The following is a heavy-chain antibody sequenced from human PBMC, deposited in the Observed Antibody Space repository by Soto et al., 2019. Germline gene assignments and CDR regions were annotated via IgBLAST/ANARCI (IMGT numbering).Heavy chain of an antibody. Sequence: QVQLVQSGAEVKKPGASVKVSCKASGYTFTSYGISWVRQAPGQGLEWMGWVSTYNGNTNYAQKLQGRVTMTTDTSTNTAYMELMSLRSDDTAVYYCARNPDYYASGSYLVYWGQGTLVSVAS. J-gene: IGHJ4*02. CDR1: GYTFTSYG. CDR3: ARNPDYYASGSYLVY. CDR2: VSTYNGNT. V-gene: IGHV1-18*01. D-gene: IGHD3-10*01.